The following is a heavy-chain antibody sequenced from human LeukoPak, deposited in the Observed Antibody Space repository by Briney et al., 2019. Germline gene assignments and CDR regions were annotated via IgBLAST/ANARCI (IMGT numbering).Heavy chain of an antibody. CDR3: ARHPFSNPFDF. Sequence: PSETLSLTCTVSGGSITGSYWSWIRQPPGKGLEWIGYIYYTGNTDYNPSLRGRVTISLDTSKSHFTLNLSSVTAADTAVYYCARHPFSNPFDFWGRGTLVTVSS. J-gene: IGHJ4*02. CDR2: IYYTGNT. V-gene: IGHV4-59*08. D-gene: IGHD2/OR15-2a*01. CDR1: GGSITGSY.